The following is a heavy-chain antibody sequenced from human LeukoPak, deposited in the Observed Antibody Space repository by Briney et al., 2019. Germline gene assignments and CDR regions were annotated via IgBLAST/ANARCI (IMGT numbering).Heavy chain of an antibody. Sequence: GGSLRLSCAASGFTFSTYAMSWVRQAPGKGLEWLSTIGGGGRDTFYADSVKGRFTVSRDNSKNTLYMQMSSLRAEDTAVYFCAKNRGANYYNYYMDVWGKGTTVTVSS. V-gene: IGHV3-23*01. J-gene: IGHJ6*03. CDR3: AKNRGANYYNYYMDV. CDR1: GFTFSTYA. D-gene: IGHD4/OR15-4a*01. CDR2: IGGGGRDT.